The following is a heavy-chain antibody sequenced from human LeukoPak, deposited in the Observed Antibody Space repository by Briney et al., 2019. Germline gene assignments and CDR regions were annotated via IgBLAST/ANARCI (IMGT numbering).Heavy chain of an antibody. CDR3: ATVPELWFGAVGYYMDV. Sequence: PGGSLRLSCAASGFTFSDYYMSWIRHAPGHGLEWVSYISSSGSTIYYADSVKGRFTISRDNAKNSLYLQMNSLRAEDMAVSYCATVPELWFGAVGYYMDVWGKGTTVTVSS. V-gene: IGHV3-11*01. CDR1: GFTFSDYY. D-gene: IGHD3-10*01. J-gene: IGHJ6*03. CDR2: ISSSGSTI.